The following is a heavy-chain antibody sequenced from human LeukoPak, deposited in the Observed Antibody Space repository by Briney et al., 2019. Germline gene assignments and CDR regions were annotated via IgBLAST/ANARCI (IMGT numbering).Heavy chain of an antibody. D-gene: IGHD6-19*01. CDR3: AKPRPPGSGSYAYFDH. V-gene: IGHV3-30-3*02. J-gene: IGHJ4*02. CDR2: ISYDGSTK. Sequence: PGGSLRLSCAASGFTFSSYAVHWVRQAPGKGLEWVAVISYDGSTKYYADSVKGRFTISRDNAKNSLYLQMNSLRAEDTALYYCAKPRPPGSGSYAYFDHWGQGSLVIVSS. CDR1: GFTFSSYA.